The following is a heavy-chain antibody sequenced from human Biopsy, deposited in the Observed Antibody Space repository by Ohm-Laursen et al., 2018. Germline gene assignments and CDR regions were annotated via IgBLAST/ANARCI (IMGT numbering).Heavy chain of an antibody. V-gene: IGHV4-4*07. CDR3: ARGTGRYYVYGAFDI. D-gene: IGHD1-26*01. CDR2: IYTSGSP. CDR1: GDSINNYY. J-gene: IGHJ3*02. Sequence: SETLSLTWTVSGDSINNYYWSWIRQPAGKGLEWIGRIYTSGSPNYNISLENRVTMSVDTSKNQFSLNLRSVTAADTAVYYCARGTGRYYVYGAFDIWGQGTVVTVSS.